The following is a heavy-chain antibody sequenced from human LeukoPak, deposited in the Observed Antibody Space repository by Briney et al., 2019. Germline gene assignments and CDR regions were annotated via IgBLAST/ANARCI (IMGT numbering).Heavy chain of an antibody. CDR2: ISGSGGST. V-gene: IGHV3-23*01. CDR3: AKVYDSSGYYFNY. D-gene: IGHD3-22*01. CDR1: GFTFSSYA. J-gene: IGHJ4*02. Sequence: PGGSLRLSCAASGFTFSSYAMSWVRQAPGKGLEWVSAISGSGGSTYYADSVKGWFTISRDNSKNTLYLQMNSLRAEDTAVYYCAKVYDSSGYYFNYWGQGTLVTVSS.